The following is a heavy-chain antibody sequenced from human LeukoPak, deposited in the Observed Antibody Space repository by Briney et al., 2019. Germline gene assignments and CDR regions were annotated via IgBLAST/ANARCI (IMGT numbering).Heavy chain of an antibody. CDR2: VYTSGTT. CDR3: ARGGSGSYRRTFDY. Sequence: SETLSLTCSVSGDSISGYYWSWIRQPAGKGLEWIGHVYTSGTTSYNPSLKSRVTISVDTSKNQFSLKLSSVTAADTAVYYCARGGSGSYRRTFDYWGQGTLVTVSS. V-gene: IGHV4-4*07. J-gene: IGHJ4*02. CDR1: GDSISGYY. D-gene: IGHD1-26*01.